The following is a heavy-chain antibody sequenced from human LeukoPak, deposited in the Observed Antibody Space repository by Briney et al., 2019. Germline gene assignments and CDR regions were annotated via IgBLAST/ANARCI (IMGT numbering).Heavy chain of an antibody. V-gene: IGHV3-23*01. CDR3: AKDRDSGSGCYTWGLFDA. D-gene: IGHD3-10*01. CDR2: ISGSGGST. Sequence: PGGSLRLSCAASGFTLSSYAMSWVRQTPGKGLEWVSGISGSGGSTVYADSIKGRFIISRDNSKNMLYLQMNSLRAEDTAVYYCAKDRDSGSGCYTWGLFDAWGQGTLVTVSS. J-gene: IGHJ5*02. CDR1: GFTLSSYA.